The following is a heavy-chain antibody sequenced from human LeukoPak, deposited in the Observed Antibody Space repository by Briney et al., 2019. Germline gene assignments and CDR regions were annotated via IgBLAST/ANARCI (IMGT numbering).Heavy chain of an antibody. CDR3: AKGADSSAYNWFDP. V-gene: IGHV3-9*03. D-gene: IGHD3-22*01. CDR1: GFTFDDYV. CDR2: ISWNSGYI. J-gene: IGHJ5*02. Sequence: PGRSLRLSCAASGFTFDDYVMHWVRQAPGKGLEWVSGISWNSGYIAYADSVKGRFTISRDNAKNSLYLQMNSLRAEDMALYYCAKGADSSAYNWFDPWGQGTLVTVSS.